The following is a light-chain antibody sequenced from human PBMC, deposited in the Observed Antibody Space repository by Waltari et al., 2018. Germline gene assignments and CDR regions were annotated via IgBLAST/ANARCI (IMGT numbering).Light chain of an antibody. V-gene: IGKV1-5*01. CDR3: QQYNSDSQN. Sequence: IQMTQSPSTLSASVGDTVTITCRASQSIDSWLAWYQQKPGKAPKLLIYDASSLERGVPSRFSGSGSGTEFTLTISSLQPDDFATYYCQQYNSDSQNFGQGTKVEIK. J-gene: IGKJ1*01. CDR2: DAS. CDR1: QSIDSW.